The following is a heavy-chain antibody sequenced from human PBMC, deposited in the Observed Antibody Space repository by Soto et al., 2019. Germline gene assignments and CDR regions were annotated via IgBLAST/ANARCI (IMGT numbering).Heavy chain of an antibody. CDR3: AKADSNYAGRFSYYYVDV. J-gene: IGHJ6*03. Sequence: GASVKVSCKASGYTFRSYGISWVRQAPGQGPEWMGWISGYNGYTHYPQKFQGKVTMTTDTSTSTAYMELRSLRSDDTAVYYCAKADSNYAGRFSYYYVDVWGNGTLVTVSS. V-gene: IGHV1-18*01. CDR2: ISGYNGYT. CDR1: GYTFRSYG. D-gene: IGHD4-4*01.